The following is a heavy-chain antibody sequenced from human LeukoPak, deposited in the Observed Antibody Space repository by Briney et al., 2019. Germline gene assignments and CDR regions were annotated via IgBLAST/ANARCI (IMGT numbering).Heavy chain of an antibody. CDR2: ISSSSSYI. V-gene: IGHV3-21*06. Sequence: SGGSLRLSCAASGFTFSSYSMNWVRQAPGKGLEWVSSISSSSSYIYYADSVKGRFTISRDNAKNSLYLQMRSLRAEDTAVYYCARTVTMIVVVPNWFDPWGQGTLVTVSS. CDR1: GFTFSSYS. CDR3: ARTVTMIVVVPNWFDP. D-gene: IGHD3-22*01. J-gene: IGHJ5*02.